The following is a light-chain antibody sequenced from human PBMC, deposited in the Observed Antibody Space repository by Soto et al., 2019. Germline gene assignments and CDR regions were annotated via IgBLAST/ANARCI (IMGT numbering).Light chain of an antibody. V-gene: IGKV3-20*01. CDR3: QKYGSAPFT. J-gene: IGKJ3*01. CDR1: QSVSSSY. CDR2: GAS. Sequence: EIVLTQSPGTLSLSPGERATLSCRASQSVSSSYLAWYQQKPGQAPRLLIYGASFRATGIPARFSGSGSGTDFTLTISSLEPEDFAVYYCQKYGSAPFTFGPGTKVEIK.